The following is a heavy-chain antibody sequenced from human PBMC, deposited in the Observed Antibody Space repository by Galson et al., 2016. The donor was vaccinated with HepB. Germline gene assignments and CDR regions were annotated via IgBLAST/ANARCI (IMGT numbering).Heavy chain of an antibody. Sequence: SLRLSCAVSGFSFSDYAMSWVRQGPGKRLEWVSTISSDGDNKHYQDSVKGRFTVSRDNSKNTLDLQMNSLRAEDTAVYYCTNDVGLVMFGLWGRGTLVTVSS. CDR2: ISSDGDNK. V-gene: IGHV3-23*01. D-gene: IGHD2/OR15-2a*01. CDR1: GFSFSDYA. CDR3: TNDVGLVMFGL. J-gene: IGHJ4*02.